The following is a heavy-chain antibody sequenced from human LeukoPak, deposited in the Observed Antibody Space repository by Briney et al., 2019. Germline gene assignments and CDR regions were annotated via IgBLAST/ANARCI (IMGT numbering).Heavy chain of an antibody. V-gene: IGHV1-69*01. Sequence: SVKVSCKASEGTFSSYAISWVRQAPGQGLEWMGGIIPIFGTANYAQKFQGRVTITADESTSTAYMELSSLRSEDTAVYYCARDIAVAGTVWFDPWGQGTLVTVSS. CDR3: ARDIAVAGTVWFDP. J-gene: IGHJ5*02. D-gene: IGHD6-19*01. CDR2: IIPIFGTA. CDR1: EGTFSSYA.